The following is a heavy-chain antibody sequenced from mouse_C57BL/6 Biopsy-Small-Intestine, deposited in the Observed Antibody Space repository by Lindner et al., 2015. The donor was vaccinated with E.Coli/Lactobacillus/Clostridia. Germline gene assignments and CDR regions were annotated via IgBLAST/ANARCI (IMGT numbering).Heavy chain of an antibody. CDR1: GYTFTSYG. V-gene: IGHV1-81*01. J-gene: IGHJ1*01. D-gene: IGHD1-1*01. Sequence: SVKVSCKASGYTFTSYGISWVRQAPGQGLEWMGWISAYNGNTNYAQKLQGRVAMTTDTSTSTAYMELRSLRSDDTAVYYCARDSSSWYYYYYGMDVWGQGTTVTVSS. CDR3: ARDSSSWYYYYYGMDV. CDR2: ISAYNGNT.